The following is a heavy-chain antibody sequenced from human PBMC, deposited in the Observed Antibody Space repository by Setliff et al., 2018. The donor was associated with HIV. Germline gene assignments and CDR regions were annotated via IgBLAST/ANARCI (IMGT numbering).Heavy chain of an antibody. V-gene: IGHV3-21*05. CDR2: FSTAGLI. Sequence: GGSLRLSCAASGFTFSDSGMHWVRQAPGKGLEWVSYFSTAGLIKYADSVKGRFSISRDNSKSMVYLQMNNLRVDDTAVYFCGRRSADAWGPGTRVTVSS. J-gene: IGHJ5*02. CDR1: GFTFSDSG. CDR3: GRRSADA.